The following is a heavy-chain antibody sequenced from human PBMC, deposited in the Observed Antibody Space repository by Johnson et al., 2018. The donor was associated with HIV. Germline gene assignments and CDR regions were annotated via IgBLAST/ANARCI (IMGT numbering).Heavy chain of an antibody. J-gene: IGHJ3*02. CDR2: INWNGGST. D-gene: IGHD6-13*01. CDR3: AKDRRSSSLDAFDI. Sequence: VQLVESGGGVVQPGRSLRLSCAASGFTFDDYGMSWVRQAPGKGLEWVSGINWNGGSTGYADSVKGRFTISRDNSKNTLYLQMNSLRAEDTAVYYCAKDRRSSSLDAFDIWGQGTMVTVSS. V-gene: IGHV3-20*04. CDR1: GFTFDDYG.